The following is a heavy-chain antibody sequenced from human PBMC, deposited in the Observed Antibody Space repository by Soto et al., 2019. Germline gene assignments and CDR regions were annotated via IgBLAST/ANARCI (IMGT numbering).Heavy chain of an antibody. CDR1: GGTFSSYA. CDR3: ARGGAWGYSGYERPYYYGMDV. V-gene: IGHV1-69*13. D-gene: IGHD5-12*01. CDR2: IIPIFGTA. Sequence: SVKVSCKASGGTFSSYAISWVRQAPGQGLEWMGGIIPIFGTANYAQKFQGRVTITADESTSTAYMELSSLRSEDTAVYYCARGGAWGYSGYERPYYYGMDVWGQGTTVTVSS. J-gene: IGHJ6*02.